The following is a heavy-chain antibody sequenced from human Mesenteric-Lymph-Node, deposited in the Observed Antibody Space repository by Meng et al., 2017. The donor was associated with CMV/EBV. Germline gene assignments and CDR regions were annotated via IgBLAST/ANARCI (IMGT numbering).Heavy chain of an antibody. D-gene: IGHD3-9*01. Sequence: SCKASCYTFDTYGICWVRQAPGQGLEWMGWISTRTYNTNYAQNFQGRVTMTTDTSTSTAYMELRSLRSDDTAVYYCARDQDDTSLDYWGQGSLVTVSS. J-gene: IGHJ4*02. CDR1: CYTFDTYG. V-gene: IGHV1-18*01. CDR3: ARDQDDTSLDY. CDR2: ISTRTYNT.